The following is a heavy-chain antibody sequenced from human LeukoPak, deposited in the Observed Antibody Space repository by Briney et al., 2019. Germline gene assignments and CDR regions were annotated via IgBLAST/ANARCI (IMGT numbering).Heavy chain of an antibody. Sequence: PSETLSLTCAVYGGSFSGYYWSWIRQPPGKGLEWIGEINHSGSTNYNPSLKSRVTISVDTSKNQFSLKLSSVTAADTAVYYCARGRGRRITMVRGVPAVYMDVWGKGTTVTVSS. J-gene: IGHJ6*03. CDR2: INHSGST. V-gene: IGHV4-34*01. CDR3: ARGRGRRITMVRGVPAVYMDV. CDR1: GGSFSGYY. D-gene: IGHD3-10*01.